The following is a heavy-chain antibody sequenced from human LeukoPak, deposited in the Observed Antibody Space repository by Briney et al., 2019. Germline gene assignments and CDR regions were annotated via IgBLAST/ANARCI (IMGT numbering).Heavy chain of an antibody. CDR2: INPNSGGT. Sequence: GASVKVSCKASGYTFTGYYMHWVRQAPGQGLEWMGWINPNSGGTNYAQKFQGRVTMTRDTSISTAYMELSRLRSDDTAVYYCARIPECSSSSAHYWGQGTLVTVSS. V-gene: IGHV1-2*02. CDR1: GYTFTGYY. J-gene: IGHJ4*02. D-gene: IGHD6-6*01. CDR3: ARIPECSSSSAHY.